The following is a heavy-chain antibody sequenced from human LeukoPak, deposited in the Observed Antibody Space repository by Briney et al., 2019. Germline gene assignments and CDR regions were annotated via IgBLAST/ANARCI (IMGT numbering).Heavy chain of an antibody. CDR1: GFTFSTYG. CDR2: ISFDGSAK. Sequence: GGSLRLSCAASGFTFSTYGMHWVRQAPGKGLEWVAVISFDGSAKYYADSVKGRFTISRDNSKNTLYLQMNSLRVEDTAAYYCAKDPCSSTSCYFASYFDNWGQGTLVTVSS. CDR3: AKDPCSSTSCYFASYFDN. J-gene: IGHJ4*02. V-gene: IGHV3-30*18. D-gene: IGHD2-2*01.